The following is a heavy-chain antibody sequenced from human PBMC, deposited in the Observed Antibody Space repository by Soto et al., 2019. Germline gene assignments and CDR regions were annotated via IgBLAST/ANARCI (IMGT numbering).Heavy chain of an antibody. Sequence: QVQLLQSGAEVKKPGASVKVSCKASGYMFNTYGITWVRQAPGQGLEWMGWISVYNGNIDYAPKFEGRVTMTIDTSTSTAYMELKSLTSDDTAVYDCARTYGSGDYFLPFEYWGQGTPVSVSS. V-gene: IGHV1-18*01. CDR1: GYMFNTYG. J-gene: IGHJ4*02. CDR3: ARTYGSGDYFLPFEY. CDR2: ISVYNGNI. D-gene: IGHD3-10*01.